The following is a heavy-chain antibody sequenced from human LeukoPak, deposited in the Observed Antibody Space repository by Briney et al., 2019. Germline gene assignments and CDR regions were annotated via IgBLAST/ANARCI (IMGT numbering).Heavy chain of an antibody. CDR1: GDSVSSYSVA. D-gene: IGHD6-19*01. CDR3: VRGRVAGFDY. J-gene: IGHJ4*02. CDR2: TYYRSKWYT. V-gene: IGHV6-1*01. Sequence: SQTLSLTCAISGDSVSSYSVAWNWIRPSPSRGLEWLGRTYYRSKWYTDYTLSVCSRLTINPDTSKNEVPLQLTSVTPDDTAVYYCVRGRVAGFDYWGLGTLVTVSS.